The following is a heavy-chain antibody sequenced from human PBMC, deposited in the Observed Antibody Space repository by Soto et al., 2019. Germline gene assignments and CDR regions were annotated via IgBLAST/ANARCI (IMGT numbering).Heavy chain of an antibody. J-gene: IGHJ3*02. CDR3: ARASYDFWSGYYRPGAFDI. D-gene: IGHD3-3*01. CDR2: INAGNGNT. Sequence: ASVKVSCKASGYTFTSYAMHWVRQAPGQRLEWMGWINAGNGNTKYSQKFQGRVTITRDTSASTAYMELSSLRSEDTAVYYCARASYDFWSGYYRPGAFDIWGQGTMVTVSS. CDR1: GYTFTSYA. V-gene: IGHV1-3*01.